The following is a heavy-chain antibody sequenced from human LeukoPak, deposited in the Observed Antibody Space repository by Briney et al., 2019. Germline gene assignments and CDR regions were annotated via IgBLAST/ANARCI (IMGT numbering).Heavy chain of an antibody. CDR2: ITASAMTI. V-gene: IGHV3-48*03. J-gene: IGHJ4*02. CDR1: GFMFSSYE. Sequence: PGGSLRLSCAASGFMFSSYEMNWVRQAPGKGLEWVSYITASAMTIHYADSVKGRFTISRDSAKNSVYLQMDSLSDEDTAVYYCARGSSGVDYWGQGTLVTVSS. D-gene: IGHD2-15*01. CDR3: ARGSSGVDY.